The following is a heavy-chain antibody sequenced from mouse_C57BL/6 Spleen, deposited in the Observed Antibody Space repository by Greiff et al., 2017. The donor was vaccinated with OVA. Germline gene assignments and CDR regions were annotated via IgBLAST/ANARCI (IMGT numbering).Heavy chain of an antibody. CDR2: IDPSDSYT. Sequence: QVQLQQPGAELVMPGASVKLSCKASGYTFTSYWMHWVKQRPGQGLEWIGEIDPSDSYTNYNQKFKGKSTLTVDKSSSTAYMQLSSLTSEDSAVYYCARVDSAGMDYWGQGTSVTVSS. CDR1: GYTFTSYW. J-gene: IGHJ4*01. V-gene: IGHV1-69*01. CDR3: ARVDSAGMDY.